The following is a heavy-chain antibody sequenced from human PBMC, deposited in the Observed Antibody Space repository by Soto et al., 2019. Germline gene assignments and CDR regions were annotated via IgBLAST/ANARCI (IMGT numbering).Heavy chain of an antibody. J-gene: IGHJ4*02. Sequence: SETLSLTCTVSGGSISSPGYYWSWIRQHPGKGLEWIGNIYYSGVTYYNPSLKSRLTISVDTSENQFSLELRSVTAADTAVYYCARLQGFCNSASCHFDYWGQGTLVTVSS. D-gene: IGHD2-2*01. CDR3: ARLQGFCNSASCHFDY. CDR2: IYYSGVT. CDR1: GGSISSPGYY. V-gene: IGHV4-31*03.